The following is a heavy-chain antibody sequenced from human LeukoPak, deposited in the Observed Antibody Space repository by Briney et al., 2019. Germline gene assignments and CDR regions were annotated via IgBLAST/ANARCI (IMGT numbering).Heavy chain of an antibody. CDR3: ARDRSGYFQN. CDR2: ISGSGSVS. J-gene: IGHJ1*01. V-gene: IGHV3-48*01. Sequence: GGSLRLSCAASGFTFSSYSMNWVRQAPGKGLEWISYISGSGSVSYYEDSVKGRFTISRDNAKNSLYLQMNSLRAEDTAVYYCARDRSGYFQNWGQGTLVTVSS. D-gene: IGHD3-3*01. CDR1: GFTFSSYS.